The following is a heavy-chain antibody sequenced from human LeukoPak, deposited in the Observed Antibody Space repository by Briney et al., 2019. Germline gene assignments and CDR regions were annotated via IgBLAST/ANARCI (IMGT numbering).Heavy chain of an antibody. Sequence: ASVKVSCKASGGTFSSYAISWVRQAPGQGLEWMGRIIPILGIANYAQKFQGRVTITADKSTSTAYMELNSLRAEDTAVYYCAKDTLIDYGDHRGNWFDPWGQGTLVTVSS. J-gene: IGHJ5*02. CDR1: GGTFSSYA. CDR2: IIPILGIA. CDR3: AKDTLIDYGDHRGNWFDP. D-gene: IGHD4-17*01. V-gene: IGHV1-69*04.